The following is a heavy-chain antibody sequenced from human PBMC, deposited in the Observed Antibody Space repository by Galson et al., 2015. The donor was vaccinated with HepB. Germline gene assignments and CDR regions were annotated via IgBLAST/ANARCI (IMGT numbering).Heavy chain of an antibody. V-gene: IGHV3-33*08. CDR1: GFTFTSYG. CDR2: ICNDGDKT. D-gene: IGHD2-21*02. Sequence: SLRLSCAASGFTFTSYGMSWVRQAPGKGLEWVALICNDGDKTYYVDSVKGRFTISRNNSPNTLYLQMNSLRADDTAIYYCARCGTALDYWGQGTLVTVSS. J-gene: IGHJ4*02. CDR3: ARCGTALDY.